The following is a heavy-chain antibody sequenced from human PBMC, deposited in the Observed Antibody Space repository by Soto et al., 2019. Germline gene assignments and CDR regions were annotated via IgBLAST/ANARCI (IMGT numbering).Heavy chain of an antibody. Sequence: GGSLRLSCAAYGFTFSNAWMNWVRQAPGKGLEWVGRIKSKTDGGTTDYAAPVKGRFTISRDDSKNTLYLQMNSLKTEDTAVYYCTTLGFPVAAPDYYYYGMDVWGQGTTVTVSS. CDR1: GFTFSNAW. CDR2: IKSKTDGGTT. J-gene: IGHJ6*02. D-gene: IGHD6-6*01. CDR3: TTLGFPVAAPDYYYYGMDV. V-gene: IGHV3-15*07.